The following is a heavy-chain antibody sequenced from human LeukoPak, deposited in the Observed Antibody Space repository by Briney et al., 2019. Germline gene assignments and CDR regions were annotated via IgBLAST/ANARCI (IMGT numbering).Heavy chain of an antibody. CDR1: GFTFSSYS. Sequence: GGSLRLSCAASGFTFSSYSMNWVRQAPGKGLEWVSAISGSGGSTYYADSVKGWFTISRDNSKNTLYLQMNSLRAEDTAVFYCAKDRTYSGYDDYFDYWGQGTLVTVSS. J-gene: IGHJ4*02. V-gene: IGHV3-23*01. CDR3: AKDRTYSGYDDYFDY. D-gene: IGHD5-12*01. CDR2: ISGSGGST.